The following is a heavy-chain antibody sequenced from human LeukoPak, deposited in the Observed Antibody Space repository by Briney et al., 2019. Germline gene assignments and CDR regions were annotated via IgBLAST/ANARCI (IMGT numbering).Heavy chain of an antibody. J-gene: IGHJ4*02. V-gene: IGHV3-73*01. CDR3: TSPRRTKVITGRDY. CDR1: GFTFSDSA. D-gene: IGHD4-17*01. Sequence: PGGSLKLSCAASGFTFSDSAIHWVRQASGKGLEWVGRIRSKSNNYATTYVASVKGRFTFSRDDSKNTAFLQMNSLKTEDTAVYFCTSPRRTKVITGRDYWGQGTLVTVSS. CDR2: IRSKSNNYAT.